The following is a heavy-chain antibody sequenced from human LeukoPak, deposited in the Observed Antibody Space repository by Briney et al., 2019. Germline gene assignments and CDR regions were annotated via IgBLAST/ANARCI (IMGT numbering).Heavy chain of an antibody. CDR2: ISGSGGST. V-gene: IGHV3-23*01. CDR1: GFTFSSFA. J-gene: IGHJ4*02. CDR3: AKYLGSGTSFDD. D-gene: IGHD3-10*01. Sequence: PGGSLRLSCAASGFTFSSFAVTWVRQAPGKGLEWVSSISGSGGSTYYADSVQGRFTISRDNSKNTLYLQMNSLRAEDTAVYYCAKYLGSGTSFDDWGQGTLVTVSS.